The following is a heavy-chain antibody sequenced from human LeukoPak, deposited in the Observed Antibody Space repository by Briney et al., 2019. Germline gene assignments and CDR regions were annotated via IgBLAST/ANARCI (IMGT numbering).Heavy chain of an antibody. Sequence: GGSLRLSCPASGFTFSSYAISWVRQAPGKGLEWVSAISGSGGSTYYADSVKGRVTISRDNSKTTLYLQMNSLRAEDTAVYYCANKVVRGVIISWGQGTLVTVSS. V-gene: IGHV3-23*01. CDR2: ISGSGGST. J-gene: IGHJ4*02. D-gene: IGHD3-10*01. CDR1: GFTFSSYA. CDR3: ANKVVRGVIIS.